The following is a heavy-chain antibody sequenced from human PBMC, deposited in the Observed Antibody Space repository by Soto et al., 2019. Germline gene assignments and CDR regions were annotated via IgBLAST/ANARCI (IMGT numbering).Heavy chain of an antibody. Sequence: QVQLVQSGAEVKKPGSSVKVSCKASGGTFSSYAISWVRQAPGQGLEWMGGIIPISGTANYAQKFQGRVTITADESTSTAYMELSSLRSEDPAVYYCARSQGSSTSLEIYYYYYYGMEVWGQGTTVTVSS. CDR2: IIPISGTA. CDR3: ARSQGSSTSLEIYYYYYYGMEV. J-gene: IGHJ6*02. CDR1: GGTFSSYA. D-gene: IGHD2-2*01. V-gene: IGHV1-69*01.